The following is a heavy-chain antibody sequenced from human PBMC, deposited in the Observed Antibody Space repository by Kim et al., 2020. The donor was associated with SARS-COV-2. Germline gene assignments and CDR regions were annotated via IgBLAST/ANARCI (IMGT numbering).Heavy chain of an antibody. Sequence: SETLSLTCTVSGGSISSYYWSWIRQPPGKGLEWIGYIYYSGSTNYNPSLKSRVTISVDTSKNQFSLKLSSVTAADTAVYYCARDRHGDFWSGYYGYYYMDVWGKGPTVTVSS. J-gene: IGHJ6*03. CDR2: IYYSGST. D-gene: IGHD3-3*01. CDR3: ARDRHGDFWSGYYGYYYMDV. V-gene: IGHV4-59*12. CDR1: GGSISSYY.